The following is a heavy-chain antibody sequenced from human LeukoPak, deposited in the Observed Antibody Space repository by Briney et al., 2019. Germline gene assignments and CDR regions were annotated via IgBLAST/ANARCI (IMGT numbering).Heavy chain of an antibody. CDR3: ARDLGYCTNGVCYNLDY. Sequence: ASVKVSCKASGGTFSSYAISWVRQAPGQGLEWMGRIIPILGIANYAHKFQGRVTITADKSTSTAYMELSSLRSEDTAVYYYARDLGYCTNGVCYNLDYWGQGTLVTVSS. D-gene: IGHD2-8*01. V-gene: IGHV1-69*04. CDR2: IIPILGIA. CDR1: GGTFSSYA. J-gene: IGHJ4*02.